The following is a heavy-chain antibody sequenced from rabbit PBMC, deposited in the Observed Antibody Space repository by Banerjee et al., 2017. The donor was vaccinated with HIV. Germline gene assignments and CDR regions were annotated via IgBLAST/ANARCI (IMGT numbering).Heavy chain of an antibody. CDR2: INTSSGNT. J-gene: IGHJ2*01. D-gene: IGHD7-1*01. Sequence: QEQLEESGGGLVKPEGSLTLTCTASGFSFSNKYVMSWVRQAPGKGLEWIGCINTSSGNTVYASWAKGRFTISKTSSTTVTLQMTSLTVADTATYFCARGGGGYAGYGHGDDAFDPWGPGTLVTVS. CDR3: ARGGGGYAGYGHGDDAFDP. CDR1: GFSFSNKYV. V-gene: IGHV1S45*01.